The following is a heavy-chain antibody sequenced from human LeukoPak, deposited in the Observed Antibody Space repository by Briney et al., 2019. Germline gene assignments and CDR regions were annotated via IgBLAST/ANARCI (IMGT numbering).Heavy chain of an antibody. J-gene: IGHJ4*02. CDR2: IKSKTDGGTT. CDR3: ANDGYDILTGYGGD. CDR1: GFTFSNAW. Sequence: GGSLRLSCAASGFTFSNAWMSWVRQAPGKGLEWVGRIKSKTDGGTTDYAAPVKGRFTISRDDSKNTLYLQMNSLKTEDTAVYYCANDGYDILTGYGGDWGQGTLVTVSS. V-gene: IGHV3-15*01. D-gene: IGHD3-9*01.